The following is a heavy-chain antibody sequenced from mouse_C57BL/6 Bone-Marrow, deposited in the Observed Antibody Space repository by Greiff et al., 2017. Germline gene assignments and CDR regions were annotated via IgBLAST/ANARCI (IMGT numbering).Heavy chain of an antibody. J-gene: IGHJ4*01. CDR2: INPNNGGT. V-gene: IGHV1-22*01. D-gene: IGHD2-5*01. CDR3: ARSIYSNSYDAMDY. CDR1: GYTFTDYN. Sequence: VQLQQSGPELVKPGASVKMSCKASGYTFTDYNMHWVKQSHGKSLEWIGYINPNNGGTSYNQKFKGKATLTVTKSSSTAYMELRSLTSEDSAVYYCARSIYSNSYDAMDYWGQGTSVTVSS.